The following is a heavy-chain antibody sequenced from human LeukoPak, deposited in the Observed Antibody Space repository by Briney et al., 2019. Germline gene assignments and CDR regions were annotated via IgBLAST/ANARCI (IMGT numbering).Heavy chain of an antibody. Sequence: PSETLSLTCAVYGGSFSGYYWSWIRQPPGKGLEWIGEINHSGSTNYNPSLKSRVTISVDTSKNQFSLKLSSVTAADTAVYYCARGVLRYFDWSSDAFDIWGQGTMVTVSS. J-gene: IGHJ3*02. CDR3: ARGVLRYFDWSSDAFDI. CDR2: INHSGST. V-gene: IGHV4-34*01. CDR1: GGSFSGYY. D-gene: IGHD3-9*01.